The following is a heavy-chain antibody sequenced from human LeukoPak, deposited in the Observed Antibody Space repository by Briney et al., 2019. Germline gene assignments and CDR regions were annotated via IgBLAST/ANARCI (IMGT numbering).Heavy chain of an antibody. V-gene: IGHV3-33*06. CDR1: GFTFSSYG. J-gene: IGHJ4*02. CDR3: AKDLDYYDSSGSDY. Sequence: GGSLRLSCAAPGFTFSSYGMHWVRQAPGKGLEWVAVIWYDGSNKYYADSVKGRFTISRDNSKNTLYLQMNSLRAEDTAVYYCAKDLDYYDSSGSDYWGQGTLVTVSS. CDR2: IWYDGSNK. D-gene: IGHD3-22*01.